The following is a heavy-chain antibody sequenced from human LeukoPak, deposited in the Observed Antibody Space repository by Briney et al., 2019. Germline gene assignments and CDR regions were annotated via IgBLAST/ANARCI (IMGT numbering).Heavy chain of an antibody. CDR3: ARVWFGESNGYWFDP. Sequence: SETLSLTCTVSGGSISSYYWSWIRQPPGKGLEWIGYIYYSGSTNYNPSLKSRVTISVDTSKNQFSLKLSSVTAADTAVYYCARVWFGESNGYWFDPWGQGTLVTVSS. CDR1: GGSISSYY. V-gene: IGHV4-59*01. CDR2: IYYSGST. D-gene: IGHD3-10*01. J-gene: IGHJ5*02.